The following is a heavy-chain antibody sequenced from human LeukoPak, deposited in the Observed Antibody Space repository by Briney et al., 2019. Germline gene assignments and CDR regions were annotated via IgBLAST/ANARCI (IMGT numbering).Heavy chain of an antibody. J-gene: IGHJ3*02. V-gene: IGHV4-34*08. Sequence: PGGSLRLSCAASGFTFSSYAMSWVRQAPGKGLEWIGEISHSGSTNYNPSLKTRVTISVDTSKNQFSLRLSSVTAADTAVYYCALTERITMVRGVIVSGAFDIWGQGTMVTVSS. D-gene: IGHD3-10*01. CDR2: ISHSGST. CDR3: ALTERITMVRGVIVSGAFDI. CDR1: GFTFSSYA.